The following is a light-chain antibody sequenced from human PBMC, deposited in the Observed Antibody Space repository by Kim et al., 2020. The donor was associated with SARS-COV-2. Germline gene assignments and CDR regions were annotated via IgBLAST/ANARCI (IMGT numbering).Light chain of an antibody. CDR2: GKN. Sequence: SSELTQDPAVSVALGQTVRITCQGDSLRSYYASWYQQKPGQAPVLVIYGKNNRPSGIPDRFSGTSAGNTASLTITGAQAEDEADYYCNSRDSSGNHPVFGGGTQVTVL. J-gene: IGLJ2*01. CDR3: NSRDSSGNHPV. V-gene: IGLV3-19*01. CDR1: SLRSYY.